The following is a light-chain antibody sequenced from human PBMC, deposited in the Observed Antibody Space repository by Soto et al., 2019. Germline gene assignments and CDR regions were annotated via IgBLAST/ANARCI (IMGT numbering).Light chain of an antibody. CDR2: EVS. CDR3: SSYAGRNTDYV. Sequence: QSALTQPPSASGSPGQPVTISCTGTSSDVGGYKYVSWYQQHPGKVPKLMIYEVSKRPSGVPDRFSGSKSGNTASLTVSGLQAEDEADYYCSSYAGRNTDYVFGTGTKGTVL. V-gene: IGLV2-8*01. CDR1: SSDVGGYKY. J-gene: IGLJ1*01.